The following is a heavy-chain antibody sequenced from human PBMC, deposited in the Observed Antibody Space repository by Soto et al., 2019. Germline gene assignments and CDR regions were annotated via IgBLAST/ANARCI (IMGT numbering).Heavy chain of an antibody. Sequence: RHSCRAAEVNIGSYARSRVSQNTGKGLGWVSAISGSGGSTYYADSVKGRFTISRDNSKNTLYLQMNSLRAEDTAVYYCAKFFFYYDILPDALAALDFRGHGTSVPVSP. V-gene: IGHV3-23*01. CDR3: AKFFFYYDILPDALAALDF. D-gene: IGHD3-9*01. J-gene: IGHJ3*01. CDR2: ISGSGGST. CDR1: EVNIGSYA.